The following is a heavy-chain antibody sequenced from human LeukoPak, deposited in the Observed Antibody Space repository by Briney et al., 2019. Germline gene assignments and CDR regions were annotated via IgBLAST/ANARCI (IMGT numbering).Heavy chain of an antibody. V-gene: IGHV6-1*01. D-gene: IGHD5-18*01. CDR2: TYYRSNWYN. Sequence: SQTLSLTCAISGDSVFSNSSWNWIRQSPSRGLEWLGRTYYRSNWYNDYGVSVESRININPDTSKNLFSLQLSSVTPEDTAVYYCVRGGQGDGHSADEGFDIWGQGTMVTVS. J-gene: IGHJ3*02. CDR1: GDSVFSNSS. CDR3: VRGGQGDGHSADEGFDI.